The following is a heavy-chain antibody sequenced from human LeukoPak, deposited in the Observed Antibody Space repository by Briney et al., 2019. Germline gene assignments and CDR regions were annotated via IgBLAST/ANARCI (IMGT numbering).Heavy chain of an antibody. CDR1: GGSFRGYY. D-gene: IGHD5-24*01. Sequence: PSETLSLTCAVYGGSFRGYYWSWIRQPPGKGLEWIGYIYYSGSTNYNPSLKSRVTISVDTSKIQFSLKLSSVTAADTAVYYCARVRRDGYNYFDYWGQGTLVTVSS. CDR3: ARVRRDGYNYFDY. J-gene: IGHJ4*02. CDR2: IYYSGST. V-gene: IGHV4-59*01.